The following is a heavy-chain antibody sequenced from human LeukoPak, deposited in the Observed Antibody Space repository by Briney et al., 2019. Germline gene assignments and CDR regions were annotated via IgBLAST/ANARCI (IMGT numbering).Heavy chain of an antibody. J-gene: IGHJ5*02. D-gene: IGHD2-15*01. Sequence: GPSVKVSCKASGYTFTGYYMHWVRQAPGQGLEWMGWINPNSGGTNYAQKFQGRVTMTRDTSISTAYMELSRLRSDDTAVYYCAREVGYCSGGSCSDWFDPWGQGTLVTVSS. CDR1: GYTFTGYY. V-gene: IGHV1-2*02. CDR3: AREVGYCSGGSCSDWFDP. CDR2: INPNSGGT.